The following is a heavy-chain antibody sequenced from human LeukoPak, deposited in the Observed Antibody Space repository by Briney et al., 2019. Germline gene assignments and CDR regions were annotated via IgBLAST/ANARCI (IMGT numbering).Heavy chain of an antibody. Sequence: SETLSLTCAVYGGSFSGYYWSWIRQPPGKGLEWIGEINHSGSTNYNPSLKSRVTISVDTSKNQFSLKLSSVTAADTAVYYCARGPLSPPQHYYDSSGYGVDYWGQETLVTLSS. CDR2: INHSGST. J-gene: IGHJ4*02. V-gene: IGHV4-34*01. CDR3: ARGPLSPPQHYYDSSGYGVDY. CDR1: GGSFSGYY. D-gene: IGHD3-22*01.